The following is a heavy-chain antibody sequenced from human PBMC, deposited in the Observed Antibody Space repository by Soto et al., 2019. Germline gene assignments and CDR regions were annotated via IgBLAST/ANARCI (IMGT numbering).Heavy chain of an antibody. Sequence: GASVKVSCKASGYTFTGYYMHWVRQAPGQGLEWMGWINPNSGGTNYAQKFQGWVTMTRDTSISTAYMELSRLRSDDTAVYYCAREDVLPAAGLINWFDPWGQGTLVTVSS. CDR3: AREDVLPAAGLINWFDP. J-gene: IGHJ5*02. CDR1: GYTFTGYY. CDR2: INPNSGGT. V-gene: IGHV1-2*04. D-gene: IGHD6-13*01.